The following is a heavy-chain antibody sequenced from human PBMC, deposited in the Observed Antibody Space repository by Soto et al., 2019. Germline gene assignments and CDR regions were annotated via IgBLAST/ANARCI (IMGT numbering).Heavy chain of an antibody. CDR2: IKEDGSDK. CDR3: VGVSLTGS. J-gene: IGHJ5*02. CDR1: GFPFSSYW. V-gene: IGHV3-7*01. D-gene: IGHD3-9*01. Sequence: EVHLVDSGGGLVQPGGSLRLSCVASGFPFSSYWMSWVRQAPGKGLEWVANIKEDGSDKYYVDSVKGRFTISRDNPKTSLSLQMTSPRVEDTAVYYCVGVSLTGSWGQGTLVAVSS.